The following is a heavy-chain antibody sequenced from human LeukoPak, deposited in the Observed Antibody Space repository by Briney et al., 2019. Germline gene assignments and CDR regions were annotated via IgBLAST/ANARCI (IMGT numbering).Heavy chain of an antibody. V-gene: IGHV1-18*01. CDR2: ISAYNGNT. J-gene: IGHJ5*02. D-gene: IGHD4-17*01. CDR3: ARVMTTVTTGWFDP. Sequence: ASVKVSCKASGYTFTSYGISWVRQAPGQGLEWMGWISAYNGNTNYAQKLQGRVTMTTDTSTSTAYMELRSLRSDDTAVYYCARVMTTVTTGWFDPWGQGTLVTVSS. CDR1: GYTFTSYG.